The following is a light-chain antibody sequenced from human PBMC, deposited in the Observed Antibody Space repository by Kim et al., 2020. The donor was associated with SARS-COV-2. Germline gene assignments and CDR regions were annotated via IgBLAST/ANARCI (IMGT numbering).Light chain of an antibody. J-gene: IGLJ2*01. Sequence: VFPGQKASSPSAGYKLGDKSARWYQQKPGQSPVLVIYQDSKRPSGIPERFSGSNSGNTATLTISGTQAMDEADYYCQAWDSSSVVFGGGTQLTVL. CDR3: QAWDSSSVV. CDR2: QDS. V-gene: IGLV3-1*01. CDR1: KLGDKS.